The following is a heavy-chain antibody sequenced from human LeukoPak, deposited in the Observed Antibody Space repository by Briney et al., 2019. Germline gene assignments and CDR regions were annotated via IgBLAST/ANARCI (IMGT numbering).Heavy chain of an antibody. CDR1: GFPFSGYS. CDR2: ISTSSIYI. Sequence: GSLSLSCAASGFPFSGYSMNWVRQAPGTGLEWVSSISTSSIYIYYADSMKGRFTISRDNAKNSLYLQMNSLRAEDTAVYYCARVADSSGVNAYLDYWGQGTLVTVSS. CDR3: ARVADSSGVNAYLDY. V-gene: IGHV3-21*01. J-gene: IGHJ4*02. D-gene: IGHD3-22*01.